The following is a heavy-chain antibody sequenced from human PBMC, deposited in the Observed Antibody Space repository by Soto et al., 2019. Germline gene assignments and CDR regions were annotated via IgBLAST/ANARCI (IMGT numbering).Heavy chain of an antibody. Sequence: VGSLRLSCAASGFTFSSFGMHWVRQAPGKGLEWVAVIWYDGSNKYYADSVKGRFTISRDNSRNMVYLQMNSLRAEDTAVFYCARDRGTYSDRSRFGYFEYWGQGTLVTVSS. CDR2: IWYDGSNK. CDR3: ARDRGTYSDRSRFGYFEY. D-gene: IGHD1-26*01. V-gene: IGHV3-33*01. CDR1: GFTFSSFG. J-gene: IGHJ4*02.